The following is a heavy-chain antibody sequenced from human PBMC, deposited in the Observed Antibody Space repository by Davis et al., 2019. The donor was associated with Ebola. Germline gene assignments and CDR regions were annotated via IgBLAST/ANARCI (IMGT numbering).Heavy chain of an antibody. V-gene: IGHV1-18*01. J-gene: IGHJ4*02. CDR1: GYTFTSYG. CDR2: ISAYNGNT. Sequence: ASVKVSCKTFGYTFTSYGITWVRQAPGQGLEWMGWISAYNGNTNYAQKLQGRVTMTTDTSTSTAYMELRSLRSDDTAVYYCARRTAGWELLFDFDYWGQGTLVTVSS. D-gene: IGHD1-26*01. CDR3: ARRTAGWELLFDFDY.